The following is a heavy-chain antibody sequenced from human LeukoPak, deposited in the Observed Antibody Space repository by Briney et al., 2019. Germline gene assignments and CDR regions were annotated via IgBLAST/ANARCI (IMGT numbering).Heavy chain of an antibody. CDR3: AREVPGSRYFDY. J-gene: IGHJ4*02. CDR2: INYDGNIT. V-gene: IGHV3-74*01. D-gene: IGHD6-19*01. CDR1: GFTFSSYW. Sequence: PGGSLRLSCAASGFTFSSYWMHWVRHAPGKGLMWVSRINYDGNITTSADSVKGRFTTSRDNTKNTLFLQMNSLRDEDTAVYYCAREVPGSRYFDYWGQGTQVTASS.